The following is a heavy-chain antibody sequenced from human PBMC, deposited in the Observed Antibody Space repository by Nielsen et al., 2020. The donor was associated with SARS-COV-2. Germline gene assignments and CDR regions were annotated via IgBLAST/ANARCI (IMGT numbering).Heavy chain of an antibody. Sequence: GESLKISCAASGFTFSSYGMHWVRQAPGKGLEWVAVISYDGSNKYYADSVKGRFTISRDNSKNTLYLQMNSLRAEDTAVYYCAKDHNTLPFDYWGQGTLVTVSS. D-gene: IGHD1-1*01. CDR2: ISYDGSNK. CDR3: AKDHNTLPFDY. CDR1: GFTFSSYG. J-gene: IGHJ4*02. V-gene: IGHV3-30*18.